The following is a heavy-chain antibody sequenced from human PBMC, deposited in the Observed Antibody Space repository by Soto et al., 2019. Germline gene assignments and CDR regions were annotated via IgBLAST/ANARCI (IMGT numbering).Heavy chain of an antibody. CDR1: SGSISSSNW. J-gene: IGHJ4*02. Sequence: SETLSLTCAVSSGSISSSNWWSWVRQPPGKGLEWIGEIYQSGSTNYNPSLKSRVTISVDKSKNQFSLKLSSVTAADTAVYYCARVGYSSSIDYWGQGTLVTVSS. D-gene: IGHD6-13*01. CDR2: IYQSGST. CDR3: ARVGYSSSIDY. V-gene: IGHV4-4*02.